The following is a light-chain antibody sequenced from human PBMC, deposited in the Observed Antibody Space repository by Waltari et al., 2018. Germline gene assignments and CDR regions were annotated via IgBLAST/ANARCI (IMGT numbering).Light chain of an antibody. CDR2: GAS. Sequence: SCRASQGIGTFLAWYQQKPGQPPRLLIYGASIRAAGIPDRVSGSGSGTDFSLTISRLEPEDFAVYYCQHYVRLPVTFGQGTKVQIK. V-gene: IGKV3-20*01. CDR3: QHYVRLPVT. CDR1: QGIGTF. J-gene: IGKJ1*01.